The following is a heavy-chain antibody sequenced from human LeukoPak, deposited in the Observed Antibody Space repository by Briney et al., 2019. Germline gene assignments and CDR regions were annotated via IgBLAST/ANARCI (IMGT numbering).Heavy chain of an antibody. J-gene: IGHJ6*03. V-gene: IGHV4-39*01. D-gene: IGHD1-26*01. CDR2: IYYSGST. CDR1: GGSISSSSYY. Sequence: PSETLSLTCTVSGGSISSSSYYWGWIRQPPGKGLEWIGSIYYSGSTYYNPSLKSRVTISVDTSKNQFSLKLSSVTAADTAVYYCASSTDKIVGATTPLYYYYMDVWGKGTTVTVSS. CDR3: ASSTDKIVGATTPLYYYYMDV.